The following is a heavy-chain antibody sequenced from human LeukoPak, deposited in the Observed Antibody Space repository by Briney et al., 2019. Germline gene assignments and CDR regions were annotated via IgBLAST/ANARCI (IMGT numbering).Heavy chain of an antibody. Sequence: SETLSLTCTVSGGSISSSSYYWGWIRQPPGKGLEWIGTIYYSGSTYYSPSLKSRVSISIDTSKNQFSLKLSSVTAADTAVYYCARHRGSGSYYVPFDYWGQGTLATVSS. CDR3: ARHRGSGSYYVPFDY. CDR2: IYYSGST. CDR1: GGSISSSSYY. J-gene: IGHJ4*02. D-gene: IGHD3-10*01. V-gene: IGHV4-39*01.